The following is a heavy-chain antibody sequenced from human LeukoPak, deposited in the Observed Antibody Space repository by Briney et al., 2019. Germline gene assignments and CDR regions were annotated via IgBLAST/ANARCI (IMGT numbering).Heavy chain of an antibody. D-gene: IGHD6-6*01. V-gene: IGHV3-11*01. CDR3: AKSPGLVAARAIDY. CDR2: ISSSGSTI. Sequence: GGSLRLSCAASGFTFSDYYMSWIRQAPGKGLEWVSYISSSGSTIYYADSVMGRFTISRDNAKNSLYLQMNSLRAEDTAVYYCAKSPGLVAARAIDYWGQGTLVTVSS. CDR1: GFTFSDYY. J-gene: IGHJ4*02.